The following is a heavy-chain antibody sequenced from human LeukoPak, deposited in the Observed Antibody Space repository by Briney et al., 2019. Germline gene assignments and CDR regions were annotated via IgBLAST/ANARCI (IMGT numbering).Heavy chain of an antibody. CDR1: GYSISSGYY. V-gene: IGHV4-38-2*02. D-gene: IGHD1-1*01. Sequence: SETLSLTCTVSGYSISSGYYWGWIRQPPGKGLEWIGSIYHSGSTYYNPSLKSRVTISVDTSKNQFSLKLSSVTAADTAVYYCARGSANVFKAFDIWGQGTMVTVSS. J-gene: IGHJ3*02. CDR3: ARGSANVFKAFDI. CDR2: IYHSGST.